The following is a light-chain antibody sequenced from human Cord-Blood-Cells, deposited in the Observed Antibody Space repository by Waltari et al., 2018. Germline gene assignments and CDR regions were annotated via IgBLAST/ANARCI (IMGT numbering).Light chain of an antibody. V-gene: IGLV2-14*01. CDR2: DVS. Sequence: QSALTQPASVSGSPGQSITTSCSGTSSDVGGYYYVSRQQQDPGKAPKLMLQDVSKRPCGVSNRFSNSKSGNTATLTGSGLQAEYAADYCCRSYTSISTWVFGGGTKLTAL. CDR3: RSYTSISTWV. CDR1: SSDVGGYYY. J-gene: IGLJ3*02.